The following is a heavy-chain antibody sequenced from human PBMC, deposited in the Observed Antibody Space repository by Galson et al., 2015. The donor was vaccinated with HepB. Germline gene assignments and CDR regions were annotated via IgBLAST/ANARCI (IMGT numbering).Heavy chain of an antibody. CDR2: ISGDGSST. D-gene: IGHD4-17*01. J-gene: IGHJ4*02. Sequence: CAASGFTFSDYWMHWVRQAPGKGLVWVSRISGDGSSTSYADSVKGRFTISRDNAKNTLVLQMNSLRAEDTAVYYCASVGDSGPYYWGQGTLVTVSS. CDR3: ASVGDSGPYY. V-gene: IGHV3-74*01. CDR1: GFTFSDYW.